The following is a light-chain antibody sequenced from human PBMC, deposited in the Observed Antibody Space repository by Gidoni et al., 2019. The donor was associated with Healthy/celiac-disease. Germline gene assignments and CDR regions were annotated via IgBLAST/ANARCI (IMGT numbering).Light chain of an antibody. CDR3: SSYTSSSTPLYV. CDR2: EVS. CDR1: SSDVCCYNY. Sequence: QSALTQPASVSGSPGQSITISCTGTSSDVCCYNYVSWYQQHPGKAPKLMIYEVSNRPSGVSNRFSGSKSGNTASLTISGLQAEDEADYYCSSYTSSSTPLYVFGTGTKVTVL. J-gene: IGLJ1*01. V-gene: IGLV2-14*01.